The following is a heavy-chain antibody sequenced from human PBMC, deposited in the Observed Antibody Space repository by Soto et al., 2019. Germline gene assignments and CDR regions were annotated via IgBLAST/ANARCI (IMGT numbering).Heavy chain of an antibody. CDR2: IIPIFGTA. J-gene: IGHJ3*02. CDR1: GGTFSSYA. CDR3: ARYRPPYYYDTLDALDI. Sequence: SVKVSCKASGGTFSSYAISWVRQAPGQGLEWMGGIIPIFGTANYAQKFQGRVTITADESTSTAYMELSSLRAEDTAVYYCARYRPPYYYDTLDALDIWGQGTMVTVSS. V-gene: IGHV1-69*13. D-gene: IGHD3-22*01.